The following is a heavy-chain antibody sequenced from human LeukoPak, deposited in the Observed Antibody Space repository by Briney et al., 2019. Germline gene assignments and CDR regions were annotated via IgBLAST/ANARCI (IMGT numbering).Heavy chain of an antibody. J-gene: IGHJ4*02. CDR1: GFTFSSSG. D-gene: IGHD2-8*01. V-gene: IGHV3-30*18. CDR3: AKEYCSNSVCHSLDY. CDR2: ISYDGSNK. Sequence: GGSLRLSCAASGFTFSSSGMHWVRQAPGKGLEWVAGISYDGSNKYYADSVKGRFTFSRDNSKNTLYLQMNSLRAEDTAVYYCAKEYCSNSVCHSLDYWGQGTLVTVSS.